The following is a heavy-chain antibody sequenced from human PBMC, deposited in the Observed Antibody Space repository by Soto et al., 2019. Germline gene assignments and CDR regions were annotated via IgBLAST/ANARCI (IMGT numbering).Heavy chain of an antibody. J-gene: IGHJ6*02. D-gene: IGHD3-22*01. V-gene: IGHV1-18*04. Sequence: QAQLVQSGAEVKKPGASVKVSCKASGYTFTSYGINWVRQAPGQGLEWLGWISAYDGNTKYAQSVQGRVSMTTDTSTETAYMELRSLRSDDTAMYYCARGGYYDSCVSRNYYYYGMNVWGQGTTVSVSS. CDR3: ARGGYYDSCVSRNYYYYGMNV. CDR2: ISAYDGNT. CDR1: GYTFTSYG.